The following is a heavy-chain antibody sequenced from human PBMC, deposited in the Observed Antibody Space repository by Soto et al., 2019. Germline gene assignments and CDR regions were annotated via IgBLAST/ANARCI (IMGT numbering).Heavy chain of an antibody. CDR2: VSFDGSNK. J-gene: IGHJ5*02. V-gene: IGHV3-30-3*01. CDR1: GFTFSTHA. Sequence: QVQLVESGGGVVQPGRSLRLSCAASGFTFSTHAMHWVRQAPGKGLECVAIVSFDGSNKYYADSVKGRFTISXXXXXXXXXXXXXGLTPEDTAFYYCARDQTGITTAGGGRIDRWGQGTLVTVSS. D-gene: IGHD6-13*01. CDR3: ARDQTGITTAGGGRIDR.